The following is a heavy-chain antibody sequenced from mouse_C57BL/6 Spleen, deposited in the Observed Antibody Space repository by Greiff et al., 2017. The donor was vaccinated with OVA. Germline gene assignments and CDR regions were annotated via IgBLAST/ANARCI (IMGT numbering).Heavy chain of an antibody. Sequence: QVHVKQSGPGLVQPSQSLSITCTVSGFSLTSYGVHWVRQPPGKGLEWLGVIWSGGSTDYNAAFISRLSISKDNSKSQVFFKMNSLQADDTAIYYCAKRHYYYGSSYAMDYWGQGTSVTVSS. V-gene: IGHV2-4*01. CDR3: AKRHYYYGSSYAMDY. D-gene: IGHD1-1*01. J-gene: IGHJ4*01. CDR2: IWSGGST. CDR1: GFSLTSYG.